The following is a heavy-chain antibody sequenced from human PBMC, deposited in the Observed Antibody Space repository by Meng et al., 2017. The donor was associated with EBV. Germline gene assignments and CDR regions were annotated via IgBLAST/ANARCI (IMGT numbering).Heavy chain of an antibody. D-gene: IGHD3-22*01. Sequence: QVELVGSGGGVGQPGRSLRLACAASGFTFSSYGMHWVRQAPGKGLEWVAVISYDGSNKYYADSVKGRFTISRDNSKNTLYLQMNSLRAEDTAVYYCAKGDVYYYDSSGYPNYWGQGTLVTVSS. J-gene: IGHJ4*02. CDR3: AKGDVYYYDSSGYPNY. CDR2: ISYDGSNK. CDR1: GFTFSSYG. V-gene: IGHV3-30*18.